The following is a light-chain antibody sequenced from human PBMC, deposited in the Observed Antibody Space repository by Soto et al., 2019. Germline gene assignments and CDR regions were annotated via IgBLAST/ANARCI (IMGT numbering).Light chain of an antibody. CDR2: GAS. J-gene: IGKJ2*01. Sequence: EIVLTQSPGTLSLSPGERATLSCRASQSVSSSYLAWYQQKPGQAPRLLIYGASSRATGIPDRFSGSGSGTDVILTISRLEPEDFAVYYCQQYGSSPMYTFGQGTKLEIK. CDR1: QSVSSSY. V-gene: IGKV3-20*01. CDR3: QQYGSSPMYT.